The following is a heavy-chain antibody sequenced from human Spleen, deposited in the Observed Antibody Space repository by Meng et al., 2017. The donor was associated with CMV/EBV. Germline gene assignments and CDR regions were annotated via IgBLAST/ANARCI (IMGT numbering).Heavy chain of an antibody. CDR2: ITYDESNE. CDR1: GFTFSFYG. J-gene: IGHJ4*02. CDR3: SKEGGRIWHGGDY. V-gene: IGHV3-30*02. Sequence: GGSLRLSCGASGFTFSFYGMHWVRQAPGKGLEWVAFITYDESNEYYADSVKGRFTISRDNSKNTLYLQMNSLRTEDTAVYYCSKEGGRIWHGGDYWGQGTLVTVSS. D-gene: IGHD3-16*01.